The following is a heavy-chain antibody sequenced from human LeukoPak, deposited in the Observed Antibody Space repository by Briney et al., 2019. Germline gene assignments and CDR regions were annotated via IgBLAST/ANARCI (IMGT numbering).Heavy chain of an antibody. CDR2: MGSSGSHI. Sequence: GGSLRLSCAASGFNFAIYSMSWVRQAPGKGLEWVASMGSSGSHIYYADSVKGRFTISRDNAQNSLYLQLNSLGAEDTAVYFCAKTGGYCTTNCRGMGNRFESWGQGAVVAVSS. D-gene: IGHD2-8*01. CDR1: GFNFAIYS. CDR3: AKTGGYCTTNCRGMGNRFES. J-gene: IGHJ5*01. V-gene: IGHV3-21*06.